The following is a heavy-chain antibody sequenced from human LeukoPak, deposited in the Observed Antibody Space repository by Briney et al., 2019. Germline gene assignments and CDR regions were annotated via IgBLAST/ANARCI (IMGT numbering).Heavy chain of an antibody. CDR1: GGSFSGHY. CDR3: ARRLLVGGIDS. D-gene: IGHD1-26*01. J-gene: IGHJ4*02. CDR2: INDSGST. V-gene: IGHV4-34*01. Sequence: KPSETLSLTCAVYGGSFSGHYWTWIRQPQPPGTGLEWIGEINDSGSTNYNSSLKSRVTISVDTSKNQFSLKLASVTAADTAVYYCARRLLVGGIDSWGQGNLVTVSS.